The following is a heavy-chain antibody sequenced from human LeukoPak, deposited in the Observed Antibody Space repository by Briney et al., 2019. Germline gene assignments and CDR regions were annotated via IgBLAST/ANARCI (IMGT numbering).Heavy chain of an antibody. CDR2: IIPIFGTA. D-gene: IGHD2-15*01. Sequence: SVKVSCKASGGTFSSYAISWVRQAPGQGLEWMGGIIPIFGTANYAQKFQGRATITTDESTSTAYMELSSLRSEDTAVYYCARGYYYCSGGSCYSSGWYFDLWGRGTLVTVSS. J-gene: IGHJ2*01. CDR1: GGTFSSYA. V-gene: IGHV1-69*05. CDR3: ARGYYYCSGGSCYSSGWYFDL.